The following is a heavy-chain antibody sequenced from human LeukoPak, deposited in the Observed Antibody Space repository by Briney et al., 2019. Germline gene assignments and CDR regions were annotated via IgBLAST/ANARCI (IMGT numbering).Heavy chain of an antibody. D-gene: IGHD3-22*01. Sequence: SETLSLTCTVSGGSISSYYWSWIRQPPGKGLEWIGHIYYSGSTNYNPSLKSRVTISVDTSKNQFSLKLSSVTAADTAVYYCARERTYYDSSGPYDAFDIWGQGTMVTVSS. V-gene: IGHV4-59*01. CDR1: GGSISSYY. CDR2: IYYSGST. CDR3: ARERTYYDSSGPYDAFDI. J-gene: IGHJ3*02.